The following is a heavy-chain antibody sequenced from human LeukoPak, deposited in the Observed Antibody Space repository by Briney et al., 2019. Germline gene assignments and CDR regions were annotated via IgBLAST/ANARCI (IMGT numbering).Heavy chain of an antibody. CDR2: FDPEDGET. CDR3: ATLGDGYNSY. V-gene: IGHV1-24*01. D-gene: IGHD5-24*01. J-gene: IGHJ4*02. Sequence: ASVKVSCKVSGYTLTELSMHWERQAPGKGLEWMEGFDPEDGETIYAQKFQGRVTMTEDTSTDTAYMELSSLRSEDTAVYYCATLGDGYNSYWGQGTLVTVSS. CDR1: GYTLTELS.